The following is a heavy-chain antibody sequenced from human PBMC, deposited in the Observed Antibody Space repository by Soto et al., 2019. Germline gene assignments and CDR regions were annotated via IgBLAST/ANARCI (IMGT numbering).Heavy chain of an antibody. CDR2: ISGSGGST. V-gene: IGHV3-23*01. CDR3: ANLGKRYYDFWSGYYTEEYYFDY. J-gene: IGHJ4*02. CDR1: GFTISSYA. Sequence: PGGSLRLSCAASGFTISSYAMSWVRQAPGKGLEWVSAISGSGGSTYYADSVKGRFTISRDNSKNTLYLQMNSLRAEDTAVYYCANLGKRYYDFWSGYYTEEYYFDYWGQGTLVTVSS. D-gene: IGHD3-3*01.